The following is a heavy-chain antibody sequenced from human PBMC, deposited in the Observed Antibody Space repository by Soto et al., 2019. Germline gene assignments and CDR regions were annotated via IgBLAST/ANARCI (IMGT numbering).Heavy chain of an antibody. V-gene: IGHV3-30-3*01. Sequence: QVQLVESGGGVVQPGRSLRLSCAASGFTFSSYAMHWVRQAPGKGLEWVAVISYDGSNKYYADSVKGRFTISRDNSKNTLYLQMNSLRAEDTAVYYCARAYEGDYFDYWGQGPLVIVSS. CDR2: ISYDGSNK. J-gene: IGHJ4*02. D-gene: IGHD3-16*01. CDR3: ARAYEGDYFDY. CDR1: GFTFSSYA.